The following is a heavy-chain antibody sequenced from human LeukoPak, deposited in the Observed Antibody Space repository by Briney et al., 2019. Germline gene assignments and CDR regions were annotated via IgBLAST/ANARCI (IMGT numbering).Heavy chain of an antibody. V-gene: IGHV1-2*02. J-gene: IGHJ5*02. CDR3: ASQTTVTTHWFDP. Sequence: ASVKVSFKASGYTFTGYYMHWVRQAPGQGLEWMGWINPNSGGTNYAQKFQGRVTMTRDTSISTAYMELSRLRSDDTAVYYCASQTTVTTHWFDPWGQGTLVTVSS. CDR2: INPNSGGT. CDR1: GYTFTGYY. D-gene: IGHD4-17*01.